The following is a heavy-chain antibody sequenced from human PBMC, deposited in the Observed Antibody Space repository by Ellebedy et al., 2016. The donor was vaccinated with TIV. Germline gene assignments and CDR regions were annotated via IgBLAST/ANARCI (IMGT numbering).Heavy chain of an antibody. Sequence: GESLKISCAASGFSFSDYYMSWIRQVPGTGLEWLSYISSSGSDTNYADSVKGRFTISRDNAKNSLYLEMNSLKGEDTAVYYCARGQAVAGSHFDYWGQGTLVTVSS. CDR2: ISSSGSDT. J-gene: IGHJ4*02. V-gene: IGHV3-11*06. CDR1: GFSFSDYY. D-gene: IGHD6-19*01. CDR3: ARGQAVAGSHFDY.